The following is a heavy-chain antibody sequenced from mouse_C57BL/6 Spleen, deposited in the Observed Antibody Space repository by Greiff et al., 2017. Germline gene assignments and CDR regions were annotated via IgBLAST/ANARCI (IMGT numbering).Heavy chain of an antibody. D-gene: IGHD2-4*01. CDR1: GFTFSSYG. J-gene: IGHJ3*01. V-gene: IGHV5-6*01. CDR3: ARHDGGLRPWFAY. Sequence: EVQLVESGGDLVKPGGSLKLSCAASGFTFSSYGMSWVRQTPDKRLEWVATISSGGSYTYYPDSVKGRFTISRDNAKNTLYLQMSSLKSEDTAMYYCARHDGGLRPWFAYWGQGTLVTVSA. CDR2: ISSGGSYT.